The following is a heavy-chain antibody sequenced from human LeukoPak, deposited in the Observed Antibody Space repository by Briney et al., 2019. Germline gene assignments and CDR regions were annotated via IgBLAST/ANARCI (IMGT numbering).Heavy chain of an antibody. CDR1: GYTFTSYA. CDR3: ARDTNGYDPLDY. D-gene: IGHD5-12*01. J-gene: IGHJ4*02. Sequence: ASVKVSCKASGYTFTSYAMHWVRQAPGQRLEWMGWINAGNGNTKYSQKFQGRVTITRDTSASTAYMELSSLRSEDTAVYYCARDTNGYDPLDYWGQGTLVTVSS. CDR2: INAGNGNT. V-gene: IGHV1-3*01.